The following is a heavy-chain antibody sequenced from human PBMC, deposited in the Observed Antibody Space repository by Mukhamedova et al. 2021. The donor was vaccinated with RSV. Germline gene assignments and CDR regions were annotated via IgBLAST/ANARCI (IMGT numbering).Heavy chain of an antibody. J-gene: IGHJ6*02. CDR3: ARVQKEGGSTADSSYGMDV. D-gene: IGHD4-17*01. V-gene: IGHV3-11*01. Sequence: VSYISSSGSTIYYADSVKGRFTISWDNAKNSLYLQMNSLRAEDTAVYYCARVQKEGGSTADSSYGMDVWGQGTTVTVSS. CDR2: ISSSGSTI.